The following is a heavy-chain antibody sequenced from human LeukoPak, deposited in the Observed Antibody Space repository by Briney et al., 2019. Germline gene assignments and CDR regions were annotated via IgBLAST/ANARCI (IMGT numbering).Heavy chain of an antibody. J-gene: IGHJ4*02. Sequence: IYPGDSDTRYSPSFQGQVTISADKSISTAYLQWSSLKASDTAMYYCARLHEVTPSTPDYWGQGTLVTVSS. D-gene: IGHD4-23*01. V-gene: IGHV5-51*01. CDR2: IYPGDSDT. CDR3: ARLHEVTPSTPDY.